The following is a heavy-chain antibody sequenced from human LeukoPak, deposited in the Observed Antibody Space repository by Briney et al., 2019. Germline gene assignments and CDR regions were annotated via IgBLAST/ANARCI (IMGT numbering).Heavy chain of an antibody. V-gene: IGHV3-30*01. D-gene: IGHD2-2*01. CDR3: ARWGFRGYRSSTSCYQDAYVDD. CDR2: ISYDGSNK. CDR1: GFTFSSYA. Sequence: GRSLRLSCAASGFTFSSYAMHWVRQAPGKGLEWVAVISYDGSNKYYADSVKGRFTISRDNSKNTLYLQMNILRAEDTAVYYCARWGFRGYRSSTSCYQDAYVDDWGQGTMVTVSS. J-gene: IGHJ4*02.